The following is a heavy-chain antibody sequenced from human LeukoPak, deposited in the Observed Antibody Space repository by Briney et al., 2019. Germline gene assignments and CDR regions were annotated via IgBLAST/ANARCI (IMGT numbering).Heavy chain of an antibody. CDR2: IRFDGSIK. V-gene: IGHV3-30*02. J-gene: IGHJ2*01. Sequence: GGSLRLSCAASGFTFSSYGMHWVRQAPGKGLEWVAFIRFDGSIKYYAESVKGRFSISRDNSKNTLYVQMNSLRAEDTAVYYCARDYFSRAALLGYFDLWGRGTLVTVSS. D-gene: IGHD2-15*01. CDR1: GFTFSSYG. CDR3: ARDYFSRAALLGYFDL.